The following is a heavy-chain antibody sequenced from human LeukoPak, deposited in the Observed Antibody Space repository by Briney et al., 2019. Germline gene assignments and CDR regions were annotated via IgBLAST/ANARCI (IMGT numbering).Heavy chain of an antibody. V-gene: IGHV3-7*05. Sequence: PGRSLRLSCAASGFTFSRYWMTWVRQAPGKGLEWVANIKEDGSEEYYVDSVRGRFTISRDNSKNTLYLQINSLRADDTAVYYCAKGRVGTNGVLEHWGQGTLVTVSS. J-gene: IGHJ1*01. D-gene: IGHD1-26*01. CDR1: GFTFSRYW. CDR3: AKGRVGTNGVLEH. CDR2: IKEDGSEE.